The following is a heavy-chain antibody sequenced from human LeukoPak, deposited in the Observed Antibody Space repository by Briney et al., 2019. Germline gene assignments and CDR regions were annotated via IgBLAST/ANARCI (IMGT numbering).Heavy chain of an antibody. J-gene: IGHJ4*02. CDR2: IKSKTDGGTT. D-gene: IGHD1-26*01. V-gene: IGHV3-15*01. CDR3: TTDYEWELPDY. CDR1: GFTFSNAW. Sequence: GGSLRLSCAASGFTFSNAWMSWVRQAPGMGLEWVGRIKSKTDGGTTDYAAPVKGRFTISRDDSKNTLYLQMNSLKTEDTAVYYCTTDYEWELPDYWGQGTLVTVSS.